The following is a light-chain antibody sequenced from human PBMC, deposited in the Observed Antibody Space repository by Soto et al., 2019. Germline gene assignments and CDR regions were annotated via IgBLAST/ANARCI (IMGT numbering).Light chain of an antibody. V-gene: IGLV2-14*01. J-gene: IGLJ2*01. Sequence: QSVLTQPASVSGSPGQSITLSCTGTSSDVGFFNYVSWYQQHPGKAPKLMIYEVTNRPSGVSIRFSGSKSANTASLTISGLQAEDEATYYCCSYRSVNTVVFGRGTKLTVL. CDR1: SSDVGFFNY. CDR3: CSYRSVNTVV. CDR2: EVT.